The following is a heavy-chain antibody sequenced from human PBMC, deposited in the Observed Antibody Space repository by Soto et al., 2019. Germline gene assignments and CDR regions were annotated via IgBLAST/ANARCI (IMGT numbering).Heavy chain of an antibody. V-gene: IGHV4-59*01. D-gene: IGHD6-13*01. CDR3: ARYRREAVAGYTLDN. CDR2: VYNSGST. CDR1: GGSISGNY. Sequence: SETLSLPCTVSGGSISGNYWTWIRQPPGKGLEWIGYVYNSGSTNYNPSLKSRVTISEDTSKSQFSLKVNSMTAADTAVYYCARYRREAVAGYTLDNWGQGMLVTVSS. J-gene: IGHJ4*02.